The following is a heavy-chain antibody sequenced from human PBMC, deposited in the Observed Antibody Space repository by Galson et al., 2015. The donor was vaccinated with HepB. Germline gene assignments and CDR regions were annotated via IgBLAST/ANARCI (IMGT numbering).Heavy chain of an antibody. CDR1: GFTFSSYG. Sequence: SLRLSCAASGFTFSSYGMHWVRQAPGKGLEWVAVIWYDGSNKYYADSVKGRFTISRDNSKNTLYLQMNSLRAEDTAVYYCAREAAAAGTLDFDYWGQGTLVTVSS. CDR3: AREAAAAGTLDFDY. CDR2: IWYDGSNK. D-gene: IGHD6-13*01. J-gene: IGHJ4*02. V-gene: IGHV3-33*08.